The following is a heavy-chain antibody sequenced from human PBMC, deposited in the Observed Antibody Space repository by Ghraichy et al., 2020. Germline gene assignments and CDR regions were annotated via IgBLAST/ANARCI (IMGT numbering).Heavy chain of an antibody. CDR2: ISGSGGST. V-gene: IGHV3-23*01. CDR3: AKDRRGYSYGPFDY. D-gene: IGHD5-18*01. Sequence: GGSLRLSCAASGFTFSSYAMSWVRQAPGKGLEWVSAISGSGGSTYYADSVKGPFTISRDNSKNTLYLQMNSLRAEDTAVYYCAKDRRGYSYGPFDYWGQGTLVTVSS. J-gene: IGHJ4*02. CDR1: GFTFSSYA.